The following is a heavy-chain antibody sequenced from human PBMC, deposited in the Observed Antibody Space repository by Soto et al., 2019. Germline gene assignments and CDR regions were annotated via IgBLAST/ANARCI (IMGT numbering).Heavy chain of an antibody. V-gene: IGHV3-53*02. Sequence: EVQLVETGGGLIQPGGSLRLSCAASGFTVSNNYMSWVRQAPGKGLEWVSLIYSGGSTFYADSVKGRFTISRDNSKNTLFLQMNSLRAEDTAVYFCATYTSLVYWCQGTLVTVSS. CDR3: ATYTSLVY. D-gene: IGHD2-2*01. CDR2: IYSGGST. J-gene: IGHJ4*02. CDR1: GFTVSNNY.